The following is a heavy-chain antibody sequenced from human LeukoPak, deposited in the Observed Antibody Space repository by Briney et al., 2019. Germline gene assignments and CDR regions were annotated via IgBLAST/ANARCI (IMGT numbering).Heavy chain of an antibody. CDR1: GGSFSNYY. CDR2: IYTGGST. V-gene: IGHV4-4*07. Sequence: NLSETLSLTCTVSGGSFSNYYWSWIRQPAGKGLEWIGRIYTGGSTNYNPSVKSRVTMSVDTSNNQFSLKLTSVTAADTAVYYCARQPPQYYGMDVWGQGTTVTVSS. CDR3: ARQPPQYYGMDV. D-gene: IGHD1-14*01. J-gene: IGHJ6*02.